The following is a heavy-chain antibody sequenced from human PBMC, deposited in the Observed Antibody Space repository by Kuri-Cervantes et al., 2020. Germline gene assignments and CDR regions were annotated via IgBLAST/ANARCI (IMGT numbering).Heavy chain of an antibody. CDR2: ISDGGGNA. V-gene: IGHV3-30-3*01. CDR1: GFTFSIYA. CDR3: ARVGTGTSWSYFDY. Sequence: GESLKISCAASGFTFSIYALHWVRQAPGKGLEWVAIISDGGGNAYYADSVRGRFTISRDNAKNSLYLQMNSLRDEDTAVYYCARVGTGTSWSYFDYWGQGTLVTVSS. D-gene: IGHD1-7*01. J-gene: IGHJ4*02.